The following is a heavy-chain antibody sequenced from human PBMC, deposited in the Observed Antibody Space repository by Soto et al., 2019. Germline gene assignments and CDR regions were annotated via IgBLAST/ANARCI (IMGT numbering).Heavy chain of an antibody. CDR3: ARGSDYGEHFDY. Sequence: ASVKVSCKASGYTFTSYDINWVRQATGQGLEWMGWMNPNSGNTGYAQKFQGRVTMTRNTSISTAYMELSSLRSEDTAVYYCARGSDYGEHFDYWGQGTLVTVSS. CDR1: GYTFTSYD. CDR2: MNPNSGNT. D-gene: IGHD4-17*01. J-gene: IGHJ4*02. V-gene: IGHV1-8*01.